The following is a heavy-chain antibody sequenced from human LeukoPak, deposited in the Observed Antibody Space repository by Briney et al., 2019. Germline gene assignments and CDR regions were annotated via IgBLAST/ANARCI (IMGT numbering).Heavy chain of an antibody. J-gene: IGHJ4*02. CDR1: GYTLTELS. CDR3: AREGPSIAAPQYFDY. CDR2: FDPEDGET. D-gene: IGHD6-6*01. V-gene: IGHV1-24*01. Sequence: ASVKVSCKVSGYTLTELSMHWVRQAPGKGLEWMGGFDPEDGETIYAQKFQGRVTITTDESTSTAYMELSSLRSEDTAVYYCAREGPSIAAPQYFDYWGQGTLVTVSS.